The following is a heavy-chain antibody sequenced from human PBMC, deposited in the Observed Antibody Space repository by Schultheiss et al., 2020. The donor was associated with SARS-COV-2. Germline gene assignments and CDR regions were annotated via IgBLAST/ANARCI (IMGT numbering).Heavy chain of an antibody. J-gene: IGHJ4*02. CDR2: IDWDDDK. Sequence: SGPTLVKPTETLTLTCTVSGFSLSNARMGVSWIRQPPGKALEWLALIDWDDDKYYSTSLKTRLTISKDTSKNQVVLTMTNMDPVDTATYYCAHIPWEHYFDYWGQGTLVTVSS. D-gene: IGHD1-26*01. V-gene: IGHV2-70*12. CDR3: AHIPWEHYFDY. CDR1: GFSLSNARMG.